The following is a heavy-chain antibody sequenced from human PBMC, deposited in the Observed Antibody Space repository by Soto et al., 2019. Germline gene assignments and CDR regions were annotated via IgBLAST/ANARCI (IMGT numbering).Heavy chain of an antibody. Sequence: SETLSLTCTVSGGSISSYYWSWIRQPPGKGLEWIGYIYYSGSTNYNPSLKSRVTISVDTSKNQFSLKLSSVTAADKAVYYCARHTPAISISDHWGQGTLVTVSS. CDR3: ARHTPAISISDH. CDR2: IYYSGST. V-gene: IGHV4-59*08. J-gene: IGHJ4*02. CDR1: GGSISSYY. D-gene: IGHD2-15*01.